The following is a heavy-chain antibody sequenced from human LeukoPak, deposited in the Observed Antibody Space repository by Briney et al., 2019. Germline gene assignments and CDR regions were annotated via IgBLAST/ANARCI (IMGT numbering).Heavy chain of an antibody. CDR3: ARDYGGNSGWFDP. D-gene: IGHD4-23*01. CDR2: MNPNSGNT. V-gene: IGHV1-8*01. J-gene: IGHJ5*02. CDR1: GYTFTSYD. Sequence: ASVKVSCKASGYTFTSYDLNWVRQATGQGLEWIGWMNPNSGNTGYAQKFQGRVTLTRSTSISTAYMELRSLTAEDTAVYYCARDYGGNSGWFDPWGQGTMVTVSS.